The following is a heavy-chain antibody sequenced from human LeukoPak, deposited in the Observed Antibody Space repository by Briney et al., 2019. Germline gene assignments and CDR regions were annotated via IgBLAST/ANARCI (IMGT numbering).Heavy chain of an antibody. CDR3: ARLRLGELSLGFDP. CDR1: GYTFTNYA. CDR2: ISPYNGDR. J-gene: IGHJ5*02. D-gene: IGHD3-16*02. Sequence: ASVKVSCKASGYTFTNYAITWVRQAPGQGPGWMGWISPYNGDRRDALKFQDRVTMTTDTSTTTAYMELRSLRSDDTAVYYCARLRLGELSLGFDPWGQGTLVTVSS. V-gene: IGHV1-18*01.